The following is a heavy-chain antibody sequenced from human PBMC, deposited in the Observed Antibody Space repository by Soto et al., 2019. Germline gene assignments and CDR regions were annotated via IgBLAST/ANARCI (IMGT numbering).Heavy chain of an antibody. V-gene: IGHV1-69*13. D-gene: IGHD5-12*01. CDR2: IIPIFGTA. Sequence: VASVKVSCKASGGTFSSYAISWVRQAPGQGLEWMGGIIPIFGTANYAQKFQGRVTITADESTSTAYMELSSLRSEDMAVYYCASRGGYDFERSDYWGQGTLVTVS. CDR3: ASRGGYDFERSDY. J-gene: IGHJ4*02. CDR1: GGTFSSYA.